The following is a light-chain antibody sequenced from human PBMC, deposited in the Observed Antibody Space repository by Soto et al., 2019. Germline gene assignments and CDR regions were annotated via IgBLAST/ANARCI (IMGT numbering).Light chain of an antibody. J-gene: IGKJ5*01. V-gene: IGKV3-20*01. CDR2: GAS. Sequence: EIVMTQSPGTLSLSPGERATLCCRASQSVSSRLAWYQQKPGQAPRLLISGASSRATGIPDRFIGSGSGTDFTLTISRLEPEDFAVYYCQQQGRSWITFGQGTRLEIK. CDR1: QSVSSR. CDR3: QQQGRSWIT.